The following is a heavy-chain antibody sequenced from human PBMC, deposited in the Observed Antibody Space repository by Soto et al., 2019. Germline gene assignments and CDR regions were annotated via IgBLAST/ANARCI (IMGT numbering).Heavy chain of an antibody. V-gene: IGHV4-59*12. Sequence: PSETLSLTCTVSGGSISSSYWSWIRQPPGKGLEWIGYIYHSGSTYYNPSLKSRVTISVDRSENQFSLKLSSVTAADTAVYYCARRGSSSWYGYWGQGTLVTVSS. CDR3: ARRGSSSWYGY. CDR2: IYHSGST. J-gene: IGHJ4*02. D-gene: IGHD6-13*01. CDR1: GGSISSSY.